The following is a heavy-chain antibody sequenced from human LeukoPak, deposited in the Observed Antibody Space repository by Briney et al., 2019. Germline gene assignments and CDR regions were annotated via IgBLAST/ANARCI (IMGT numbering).Heavy chain of an antibody. V-gene: IGHV3-21*06. CDR1: GFTFSSYS. J-gene: IGHJ4*02. Sequence: PGGSLRLSCAASGFTFSSYSMNRVRQAPGKGLEWVPFISTSSSYIYYADSVKGRFTISRDNAKNSLYVQMNSLRVEDTAMYYCARGEWSRSPFDYWGQGTLVTVSS. CDR3: ARGEWSRSPFDY. D-gene: IGHD6-6*01. CDR2: ISTSSSYI.